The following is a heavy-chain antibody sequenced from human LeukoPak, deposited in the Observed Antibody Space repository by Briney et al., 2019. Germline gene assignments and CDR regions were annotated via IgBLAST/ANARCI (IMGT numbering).Heavy chain of an antibody. V-gene: IGHV4-39*07. CDR1: GGSISSSSYY. J-gene: IGHJ6*03. Sequence: PETLSLTCTVSGGSISSSSYYWGWIRQPPGKGLEWIGSIYYSGSTYYNPSLKSRVTISVDTSKNQFSLKLSSVTAADTAVYYCARGRDSSSWYVIKNYYYYMDVWGKGTTVTVSS. CDR2: IYYSGST. D-gene: IGHD6-13*01. CDR3: ARGRDSSSWYVIKNYYYYMDV.